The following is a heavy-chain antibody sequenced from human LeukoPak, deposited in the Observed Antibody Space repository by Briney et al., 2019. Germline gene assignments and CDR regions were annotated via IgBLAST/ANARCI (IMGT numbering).Heavy chain of an antibody. Sequence: SVKVSCKASGGTFSSYAISWVRQAPGQGLEWMGRIIPILDIINYAQTFQGRVTITADKSTSTAYMDLSSLRSEDTAVYYCARGALVRGVYNFDYWGQGTLVTVSS. CDR1: GGTFSSYA. CDR2: IIPILDII. V-gene: IGHV1-69*04. CDR3: ARGALVRGVYNFDY. J-gene: IGHJ4*02. D-gene: IGHD3-10*01.